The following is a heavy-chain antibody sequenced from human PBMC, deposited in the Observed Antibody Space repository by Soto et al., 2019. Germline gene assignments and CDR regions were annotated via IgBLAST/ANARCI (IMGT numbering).Heavy chain of an antibody. V-gene: IGHV3-33*01. CDR2: IWYDGSNK. CDR1: GFTFSSYG. CDR3: AREGGSYGYYFDY. D-gene: IGHD1-26*01. J-gene: IGHJ4*02. Sequence: GGSLRLSCAASGFTFSSYGMHWVRQAPGKGLEWVAVIWYDGSNKYYADSVKGRFTISRDNSKNTLYLQMNSLRAEDTAVYYCAREGGSYGYYFDYWGQGTLVTVSS.